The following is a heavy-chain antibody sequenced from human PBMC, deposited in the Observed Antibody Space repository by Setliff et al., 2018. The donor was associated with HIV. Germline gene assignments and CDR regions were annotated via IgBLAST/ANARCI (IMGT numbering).Heavy chain of an antibody. V-gene: IGHV4-39*01. CDR2: IDYNEIT. CDR1: GDSVSRSNYY. CDR3: ASLFRLSGFWISFLPDY. D-gene: IGHD3-3*01. J-gene: IGHJ4*02. Sequence: SETLSLTCTVSGDSVSRSNYYWAWIRQPPGKGLEWIGSIDYNEITYYNPSLKSRVTLPVDTPKNQFSLYLSSVTASDTAVYYCASLFRLSGFWISFLPDYWGQGMLVTVSS.